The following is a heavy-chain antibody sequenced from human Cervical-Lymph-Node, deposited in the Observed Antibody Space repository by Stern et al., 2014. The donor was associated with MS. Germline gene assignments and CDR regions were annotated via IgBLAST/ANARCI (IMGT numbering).Heavy chain of an antibody. CDR3: ARATDL. V-gene: IGHV4-59*11. CDR1: GASITSHF. J-gene: IGHJ5*02. Sequence: QLQLQESGAGLLRPSETLSLTCTVSGASITSHFWSWIRQPPGKGLEWIGYNYYRGTTNYNASLKGRVAISINTSKTQFSLRLSSVTAADTAVYYCARATDLWGQGILVTVSS. CDR2: NYYRGTT.